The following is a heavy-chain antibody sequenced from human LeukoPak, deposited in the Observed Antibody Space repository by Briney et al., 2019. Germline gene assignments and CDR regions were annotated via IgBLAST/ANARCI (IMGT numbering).Heavy chain of an antibody. J-gene: IGHJ3*02. CDR2: IKSKTDSGTT. CDR3: TTEGSLAYSSSWYGDLDAFDI. Sequence: GGSLRLSCAASGFTFSNAWMSWVRQAPGKGLEWVGRIKSKTDSGTTDYAAPVKGRFTISRDDSKNTLYLQMNSLKTEDTAVYYCTTEGSLAYSSSWYGDLDAFDIWGQGTMVTVSS. V-gene: IGHV3-15*01. CDR1: GFTFSNAW. D-gene: IGHD6-13*01.